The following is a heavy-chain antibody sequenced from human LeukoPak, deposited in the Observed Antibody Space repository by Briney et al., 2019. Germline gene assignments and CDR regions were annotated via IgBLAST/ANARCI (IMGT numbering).Heavy chain of an antibody. CDR3: AKDTPRGYNYGYFDY. CDR1: GFTFNIYA. J-gene: IGHJ4*02. V-gene: IGHV3-23*01. D-gene: IGHD5-18*01. Sequence: GGSLRLSCAASGFTFNIYAMNWVRQAPGKGLEWISSISYSAAGTYYADSVKGRFSISRDNSKKIVYLQMNSLRAEDTAVYYCAKDTPRGYNYGYFDYWGQETLLTVSS. CDR2: ISYSAAGT.